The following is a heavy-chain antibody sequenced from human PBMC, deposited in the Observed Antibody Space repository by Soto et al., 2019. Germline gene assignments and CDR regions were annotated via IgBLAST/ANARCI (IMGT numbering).Heavy chain of an antibody. J-gene: IGHJ6*02. V-gene: IGHV3-33*01. CDR1: GFTFSSYG. D-gene: IGHD3-22*01. Sequence: QVQLVESGGGVVQPGRSLRLSCAASGFTFSSYGMHWVRQAPGKGLEWVAVIWYDGSNKYYADSVKGRFTISRDNSTXPQXLXKNSLSAEDTDVYYGARAIPERGYCPYYYYYSGMDGWGPGTKVTVSS. CDR3: ARAIPERGYCPYYYYYSGMDG. CDR2: IWYDGSNK.